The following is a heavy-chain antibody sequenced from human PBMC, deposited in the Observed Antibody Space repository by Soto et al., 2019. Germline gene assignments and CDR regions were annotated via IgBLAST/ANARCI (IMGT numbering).Heavy chain of an antibody. CDR2: IYHSGST. Sequence: QLQLQESGSGLVKPSQTLSLTCAVSGGSISSGGYSWSWIRQPPGKGLEWIGYIYHSGSTYYNPSLKSRVTISVYRSKNQFSLKLSSVTAADTAVYYCAGNYGSGSYYRVYWGQGTLVTVSS. D-gene: IGHD3-10*01. J-gene: IGHJ4*02. V-gene: IGHV4-30-2*01. CDR3: AGNYGSGSYYRVY. CDR1: GGSISSGGYS.